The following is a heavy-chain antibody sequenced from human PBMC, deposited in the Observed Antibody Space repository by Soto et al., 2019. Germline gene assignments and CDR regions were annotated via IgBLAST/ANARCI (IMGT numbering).Heavy chain of an antibody. CDR1: GGTFGSYA. Sequence: RASVKVSCKASGGTFGSYAISWVRQAPGQGLEWMGGIIPMFSSPAYEQKFRGRVSISADASTSTAYMDLSSLKSEDSADYYCVRGTRDCRTSSCHSPQGYFYFGLDAWGQGTSVTVSS. J-gene: IGHJ6*02. V-gene: IGHV1-69*13. CDR3: VRGTRDCRTSSCHSPQGYFYFGLDA. CDR2: IIPMFSSP. D-gene: IGHD1-7*01.